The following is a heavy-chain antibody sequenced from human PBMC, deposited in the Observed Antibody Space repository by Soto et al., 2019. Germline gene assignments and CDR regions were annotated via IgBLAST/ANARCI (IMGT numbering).Heavy chain of an antibody. V-gene: IGHV1-69*01. Sequence: QVQLVQSGAEVKKPGSSVKVSCKTSRDTFNKYAFNWVRQAPGQGLEWMGWIIPIFSSRNYAEKFQGRVTITADYSTSTAYMKLRSLRFDDTAVYYCARGESDLGVSGQGMTVTVSS. CDR1: RDTFNKYA. CDR3: ARGESDLGV. CDR2: IIPIFSSR. J-gene: IGHJ6*02.